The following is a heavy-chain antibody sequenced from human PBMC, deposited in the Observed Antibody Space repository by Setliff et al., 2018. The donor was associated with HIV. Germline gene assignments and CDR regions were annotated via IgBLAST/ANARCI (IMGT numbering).Heavy chain of an antibody. V-gene: IGHV3-33*06. Sequence: PGGSLRLSCVASGFTFSRFWMHWVRQVPGKGLLWVSRIWHNGNRHYGADSVRDRFSIYRDNSKNTLYLQMRSLRVDDTATYYCAKEYHVGISPLEWFIDYWGQGTLVTVSS. CDR1: GFTFSRFW. CDR3: AKEYHVGISPLEWFIDY. J-gene: IGHJ4*02. CDR2: IWHNGNRH. D-gene: IGHD3-3*01.